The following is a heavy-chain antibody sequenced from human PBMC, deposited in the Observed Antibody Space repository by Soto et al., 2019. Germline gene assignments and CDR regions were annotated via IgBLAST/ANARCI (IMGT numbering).Heavy chain of an antibody. CDR2: INHSGST. V-gene: IGHV4-34*01. J-gene: IGHJ5*02. D-gene: IGHD3-10*01. Sequence: SETLSLTCAVYGGSFSGYYWTWIRPPPGTGLEWIGEINHSGSTNYNPSLKSRVTISVDTSKNQFSLKLSSVTAADTAVYYCARARPVLLWFGGGDWFDPWGQGTLVTVSS. CDR1: GGSFSGYY. CDR3: ARARPVLLWFGGGDWFDP.